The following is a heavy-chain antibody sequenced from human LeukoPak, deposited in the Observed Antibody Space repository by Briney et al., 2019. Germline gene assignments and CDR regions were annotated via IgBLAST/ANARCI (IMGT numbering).Heavy chain of an antibody. D-gene: IGHD3-10*01. CDR1: GFTFSSYS. CDR3: ARGSLGNTFDY. V-gene: IGHV3-21*01. CDR2: ISSSSSYI. Sequence: GGSLRLSCAASGFTFSSYSMNWARQAPGKGLEWVSSISSSSSYIYYADSVKGRFTISRDNAKNSLYLQMNSLRAEDTAVYYCARGSLGNTFDYWGQGTLVTVSS. J-gene: IGHJ4*02.